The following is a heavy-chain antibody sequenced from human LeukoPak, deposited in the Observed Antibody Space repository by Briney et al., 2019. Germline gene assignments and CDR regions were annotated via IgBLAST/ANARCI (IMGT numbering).Heavy chain of an antibody. D-gene: IGHD2-15*01. CDR2: MSSSDDGR. Sequence: GGSLRLSCATSGFSFSSYAMSWVRQAPGKVLEWVSAMSSSDDGRYYAASVRGRFTISRDTSRSTLYLQMNSLRAEDAAVYYCAKAPVTSCRGAFCYPFDYWGQGTLVTVSS. CDR3: AKAPVTSCRGAFCYPFDY. J-gene: IGHJ4*02. CDR1: GFSFSSYA. V-gene: IGHV3-23*01.